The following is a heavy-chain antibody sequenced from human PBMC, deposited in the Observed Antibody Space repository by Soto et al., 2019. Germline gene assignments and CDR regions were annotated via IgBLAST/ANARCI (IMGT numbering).Heavy chain of an antibody. D-gene: IGHD6-19*01. Sequence: AETLSLTCRASGGSMSGYSWSWIRQAPGKGLEWIGYVYYTGSTNYSPSLQSRVTISVDTSNKQCYLSMRIVTAEDTAVYFCARSIEVSGRDIDHWGQGIRVTVSS. J-gene: IGHJ4*01. CDR3: ARSIEVSGRDIDH. CDR1: GGSMSGYS. V-gene: IGHV4-59*01. CDR2: VYYTGST.